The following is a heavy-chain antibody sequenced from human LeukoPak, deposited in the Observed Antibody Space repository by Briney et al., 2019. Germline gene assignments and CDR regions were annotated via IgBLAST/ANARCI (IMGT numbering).Heavy chain of an antibody. J-gene: IGHJ4*02. Sequence: ASVKVSCKASGYTLTGYYLHWVRQAPGQGLEWMGWINPNSGGTKYAQKFQGRVTMTRDTSISTAYMDLTRLISDDTAVYYCARDRCINGVCYRENDYWGQGTLVTVSS. D-gene: IGHD2-8*01. V-gene: IGHV1-2*02. CDR3: ARDRCINGVCYRENDY. CDR2: INPNSGGT. CDR1: GYTLTGYY.